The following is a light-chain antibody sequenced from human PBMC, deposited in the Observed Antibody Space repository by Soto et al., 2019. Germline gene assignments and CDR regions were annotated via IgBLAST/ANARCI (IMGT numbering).Light chain of an antibody. CDR3: QKHRRSIT. Sequence: VLTQSPGTLSLSPGXRATLSCRASQSVNNNYLAWYQQKPGQSPRLLIYGASIRATAIPDRFSGSGSGTDFTLTISRLEPDDSAVYYCQKHRRSITFGGGTKVDSK. J-gene: IGKJ4*02. CDR1: QSVNNNY. V-gene: IGKV3-20*01. CDR2: GAS.